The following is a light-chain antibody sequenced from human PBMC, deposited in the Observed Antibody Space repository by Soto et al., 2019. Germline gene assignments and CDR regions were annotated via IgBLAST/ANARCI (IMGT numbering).Light chain of an antibody. CDR2: DAS. J-gene: IGKJ4*01. V-gene: IGKV3-11*01. CDR3: QQRSRWPLT. CDR1: QNIYNN. Sequence: IVLTQSPATLSLSPGERATLSCRASQNIYNNLGWYQQKPGQAPRLLISDASTRATGVPARFSGSGSGTDFSLTISSLQPEDFAVYYCQQRSRWPLTFGGGTKVDIK.